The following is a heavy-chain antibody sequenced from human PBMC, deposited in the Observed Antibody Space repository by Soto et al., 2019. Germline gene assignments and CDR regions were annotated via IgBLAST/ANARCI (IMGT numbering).Heavy chain of an antibody. CDR3: VKGGWYGTSSPCDR. Sequence: QEQLVESGGDVVQPGGTLRLSCAASGFTLSRQDMHWVRQAPAKALEWMAVLSYDGIAQYYADSVNCRFTISRDNYKNTLYLQMNSLRVEDTALYYCVKGGWYGTSSPCDRWGQGTLVTVSS. J-gene: IGHJ5*02. V-gene: IGHV3-30*18. CDR1: GFTLSRQD. CDR2: LSYDGIAQ. D-gene: IGHD6-6*01.